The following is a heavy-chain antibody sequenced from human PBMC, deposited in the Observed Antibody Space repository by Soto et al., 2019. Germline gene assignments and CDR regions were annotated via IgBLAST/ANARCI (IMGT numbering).Heavy chain of an antibody. CDR2: ISGSGGST. D-gene: IGHD1-1*01. V-gene: IGHV3-23*01. Sequence: GGSLRLSCAASGFTFSSYAMSWVRQAPGKGLEWVSAISGSGGSTYYADSVKGRFTISRDNSKNTLYLKMNSLMAEDTAVYYCANTELEPFPGVTLYLDYWGQGTLVTVSS. CDR1: GFTFSSYA. J-gene: IGHJ4*02. CDR3: ANTELEPFPGVTLYLDY.